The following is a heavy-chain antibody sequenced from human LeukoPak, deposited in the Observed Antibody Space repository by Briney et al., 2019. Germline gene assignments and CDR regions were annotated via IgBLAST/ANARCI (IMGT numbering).Heavy chain of an antibody. CDR1: GYTFTGYY. Sequence: ASVRVSCKASGYTFTGYYMHWVRQAPGQGLEWMGWINPNSGGTNYAQKFQGRVTMTRDTSISTAYMELSRLRSDDTAVYYCAIRNKLTTVTPGGDYWGQGTLVTVSS. J-gene: IGHJ4*02. CDR2: INPNSGGT. V-gene: IGHV1-2*02. D-gene: IGHD4-17*01. CDR3: AIRNKLTTVTPGGDY.